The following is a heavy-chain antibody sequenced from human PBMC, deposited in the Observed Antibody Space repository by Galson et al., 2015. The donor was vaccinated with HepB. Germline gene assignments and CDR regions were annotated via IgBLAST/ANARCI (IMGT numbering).Heavy chain of an antibody. CDR1: GYTFTSYY. CDR2: INPSGGST. D-gene: IGHD3-16*01. CDR3: ARAAGDFPYYYGMDV. Sequence: SVKVSCKASGYTFTSYYMHWVRQAPGQGLEWMGIINPSGGSTSYAQKFQGRVTMTRDTSTSTVYMELSSLRSEDTAVYYCARAAGDFPYYYGMDVWGQGTTVTVSS. V-gene: IGHV1-46*01. J-gene: IGHJ6*02.